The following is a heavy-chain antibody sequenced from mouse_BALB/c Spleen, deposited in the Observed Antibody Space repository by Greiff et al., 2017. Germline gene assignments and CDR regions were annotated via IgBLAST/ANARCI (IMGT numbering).Heavy chain of an antibody. CDR2: IDPANGNT. Sequence: VQLQQSGAELVKPGASVKLSCTASGFNIKDTYMHWVKQRPEQGLEWIGRIDPANGNTKYDPKFQGKATITADTSSNTAYLQLSSLTSEDTAVYYCARSGNYYGSSYYFDYWGQGTTLTVSS. J-gene: IGHJ2*01. CDR3: ARSGNYYGSSYYFDY. V-gene: IGHV14-3*02. D-gene: IGHD1-1*01. CDR1: GFNIKDTY.